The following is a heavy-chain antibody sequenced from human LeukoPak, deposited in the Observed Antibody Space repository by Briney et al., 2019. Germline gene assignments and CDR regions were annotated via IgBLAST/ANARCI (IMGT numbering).Heavy chain of an antibody. V-gene: IGHV4-59*01. CDR2: IYYSGST. CDR3: ARVRWLQLGYYMDV. CDR1: GGSISSYY. Sequence: SETLSLTCTVSGGSISSYYWSWIRQPPGKGLEWIGYIYYSGSTNYNPSLKSRVTISVDTSKNQFSLKLSSVTAADTAVYYCARVRWLQLGYYMDVWGKGTTVTVS. D-gene: IGHD5-24*01. J-gene: IGHJ6*03.